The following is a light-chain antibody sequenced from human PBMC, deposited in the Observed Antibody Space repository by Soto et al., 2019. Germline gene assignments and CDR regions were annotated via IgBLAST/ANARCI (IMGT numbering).Light chain of an antibody. Sequence: QSALTQPPSASGSPGQSVTISCTGTSSDVGRCNYVSWYQQHPGKVPKLIIYEVTKRPSGVPDRFSGSKSGNTASLTVSGLQAEDEADYHCGSCAGGGSFVLFGGRTKLTVL. CDR2: EVT. CDR1: SSDVGRCNY. CDR3: GSCAGGGSFVL. J-gene: IGLJ2*01. V-gene: IGLV2-8*01.